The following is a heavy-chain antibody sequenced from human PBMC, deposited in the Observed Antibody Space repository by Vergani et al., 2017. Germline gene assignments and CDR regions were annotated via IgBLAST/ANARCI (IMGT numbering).Heavy chain of an antibody. V-gene: IGHV4-61*05. CDR3: ARVVRGDFDY. D-gene: IGHD4-23*01. CDR1: GGSISSSSYY. Sequence: QLQLQESGPGLVKPSETLSLTCTVSGGSISSSSYYWGWIRQPPGKGLEWIGYIYYSGSTNYNPSLKSRVTISVDTSKNQFSLKLSSVTAADTAVYYCARVVRGDFDYWGQGTLVTVSS. CDR2: IYYSGST. J-gene: IGHJ4*02.